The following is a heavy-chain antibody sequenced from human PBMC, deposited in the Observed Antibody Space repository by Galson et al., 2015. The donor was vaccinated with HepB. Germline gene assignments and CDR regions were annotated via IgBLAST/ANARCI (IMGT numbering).Heavy chain of an antibody. D-gene: IGHD3-22*01. V-gene: IGHV1-69*01. CDR1: GGTFSSYA. J-gene: IGHJ4*02. Sequence: SGGTFSSYAISWVRQAPGQGLEWMGGIIPIFGTANYAQKFQGRVTITADESTSTAYMELSSLRSEDTAVYYCAKETLYYYDRGGWDYWGQGTLVTVSS. CDR3: AKETLYYYDRGGWDY. CDR2: IIPIFGTA.